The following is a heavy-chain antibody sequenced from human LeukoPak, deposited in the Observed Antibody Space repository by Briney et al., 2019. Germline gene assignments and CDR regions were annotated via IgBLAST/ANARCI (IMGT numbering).Heavy chain of an antibody. D-gene: IGHD6-13*01. CDR1: GFTFSSYA. V-gene: IGHV3-23*01. CDR3: AKRRSSTWYYFDY. CDR2: ISDSGGST. Sequence: GGSLRLSCAASGFTFSSYAMSWVRQAPGKGLEWVSAISDSGGSTNYADSVKGRFTISRDNSKNTLYLQMNSLRAEDTAVYYCAKRRSSTWYYFDYWAREPWSPSPQ. J-gene: IGHJ4*02.